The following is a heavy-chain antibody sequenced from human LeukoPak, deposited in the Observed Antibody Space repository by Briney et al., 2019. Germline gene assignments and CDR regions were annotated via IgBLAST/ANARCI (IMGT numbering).Heavy chain of an antibody. V-gene: IGHV3-13*01. J-gene: IGHJ6*02. CDR1: GFTFSNYD. CDR2: FHTAGDT. CDR3: ARGICSSSGCYERLNGLDV. D-gene: IGHD2-2*01. Sequence: GGSLRLSCAASGFTFSNYDMHWVRQATGKGLEWVSAFHTAGDTHYSGSVKGRFATSRENAKNSFYLQMNNLRAGDTAVYYCARGICSSSGCYERLNGLDVWGQGTPVTVSS.